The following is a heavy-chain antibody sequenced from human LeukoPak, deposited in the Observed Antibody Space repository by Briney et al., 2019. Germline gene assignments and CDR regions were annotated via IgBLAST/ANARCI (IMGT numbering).Heavy chain of an antibody. J-gene: IGHJ4*02. V-gene: IGHV3-11*05. Sequence: GGSLRLSCAASGFTFSDYYMSWIRQGPGKGPEWVSYNSSSSSYTNYADSVKGRFTISRDNAKNALYLQMNSLRAEDTAVYYCARDREGIRRGAYYFDYWGQGTLVTVSS. CDR1: GFTFSDYY. D-gene: IGHD3-10*01. CDR3: ARDREGIRRGAYYFDY. CDR2: NSSSSSYT.